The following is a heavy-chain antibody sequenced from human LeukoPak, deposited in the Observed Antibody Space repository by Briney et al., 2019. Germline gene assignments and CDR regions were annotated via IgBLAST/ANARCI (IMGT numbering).Heavy chain of an antibody. Sequence: PGGSLRLSCAASGFTFQNYGMHWVRQVPGKGLEWVAVIWYDGSNKYYADSVKGRFTISRDNSKNTLYLQMNSLRAEDTAVYYCANLKDYWGQGTLVTVSS. J-gene: IGHJ4*02. CDR3: ANLKDY. CDR1: GFTFQNYG. V-gene: IGHV3-33*06. CDR2: IWYDGSNK.